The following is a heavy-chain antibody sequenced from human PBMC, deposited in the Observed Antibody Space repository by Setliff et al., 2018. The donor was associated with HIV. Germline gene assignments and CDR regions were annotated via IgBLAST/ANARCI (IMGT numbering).Heavy chain of an antibody. CDR2: IRNKIRSHTT. CDR1: GFSFSGYG. D-gene: IGHD3-10*01. Sequence: GGSLRLSCAASGFSFSGYGMHWVRQAPGKGLEWIGRIRNKIRSHTTEYDASVKGRFTISRDDSKNSVFLQMNSLKTEDTAMYYCAASRDGSIHDYWGQGTLVTVSS. J-gene: IGHJ4*02. V-gene: IGHV3-72*01. CDR3: AASRDGSIHDY.